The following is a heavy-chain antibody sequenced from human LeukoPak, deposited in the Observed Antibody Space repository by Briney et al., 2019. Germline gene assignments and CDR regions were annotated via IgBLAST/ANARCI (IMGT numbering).Heavy chain of an antibody. CDR2: ISSTSTI. Sequence: GGSLRLSCAVSGFTFGSYTMNWVRQAPGKGLEWVSHISSTSTIYYADSVKGRFTTSRDNAKNLLYLQMNSLRDEDTAVYYCAAAGDYWGQGTLVTVSS. D-gene: IGHD3-10*01. V-gene: IGHV3-48*02. CDR1: GFTFGSYT. CDR3: AAAGDY. J-gene: IGHJ4*02.